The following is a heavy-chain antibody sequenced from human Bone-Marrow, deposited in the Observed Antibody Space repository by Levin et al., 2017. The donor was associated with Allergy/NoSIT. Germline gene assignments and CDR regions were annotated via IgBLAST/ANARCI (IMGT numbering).Heavy chain of an antibody. CDR3: ARGEQIAVTGMFVFEPEPAFDI. J-gene: IGHJ3*02. V-gene: IGHV7-4-1*02. CDR1: GYNFTTYA. Sequence: ASVKVSCKASGYNFTTYAMNWLRQAPGQGLEWMGWINTNTGNPTFGQGFPGRYVFSLDTSVSTAYLQINSLEAEDSAVYYCARGEQIAVTGMFVFEPEPAFDIWGQGTMVTVSS. D-gene: IGHD2-21*02. CDR2: INTNTGNP.